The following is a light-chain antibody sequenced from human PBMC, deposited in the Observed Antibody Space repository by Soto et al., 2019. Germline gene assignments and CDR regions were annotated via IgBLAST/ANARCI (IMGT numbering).Light chain of an antibody. CDR1: QRVSSN. CDR3: QQYINWPRT. CDR2: VAS. J-gene: IGKJ2*01. Sequence: EIVMTQSPATLSVSPVETATLSCRASQRVSSNLAWYQQKPGQAPRLLIYVASTRATGIPARFTGSGSGTEFTLTISSLQSEDFAVYYCQQYINWPRTFGQGTKLEIK. V-gene: IGKV3-15*01.